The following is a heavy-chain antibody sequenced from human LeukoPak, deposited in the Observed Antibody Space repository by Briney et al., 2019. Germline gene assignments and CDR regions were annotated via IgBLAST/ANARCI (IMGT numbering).Heavy chain of an antibody. CDR3: ARVLHAPYLIDS. V-gene: IGHV4-38-2*02. J-gene: IGHJ4*02. Sequence: SETLSLTCTVSDSSITSTYYWAWFRQPPGKGLEWIATVFRLQTVRTFNNPSLESRVTVSLDPSQNQFSLNLTSVTAADTALHFCARVLHAPYLIDSWGQGTLVTVSS. CDR2: VFRLQTVRT. D-gene: IGHD2-8*01. CDR1: DSSITSTYY.